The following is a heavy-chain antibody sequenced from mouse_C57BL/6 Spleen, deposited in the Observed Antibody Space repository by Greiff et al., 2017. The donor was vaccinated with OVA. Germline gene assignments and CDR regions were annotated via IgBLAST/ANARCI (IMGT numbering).Heavy chain of an antibody. Sequence: EVKLMESGGGLVKPGGSLKLSCAASGFTFSDYGMHWVRQAPEKGLEWVGYISSGSGTIYYADTVKGRVTMSRDNATNTPFLQMTSLRSEDTAMYYCARAYYYGSSYGYAMDYWGQGTSVTVSS. CDR3: ARAYYYGSSYGYAMDY. CDR2: ISSGSGTI. CDR1: GFTFSDYG. D-gene: IGHD1-1*01. J-gene: IGHJ4*01. V-gene: IGHV5-17*01.